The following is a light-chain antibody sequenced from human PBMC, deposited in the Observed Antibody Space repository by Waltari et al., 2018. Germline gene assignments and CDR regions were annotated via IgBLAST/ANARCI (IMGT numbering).Light chain of an antibody. CDR3: QSYESTNRV. Sequence: ILTQPHSVSGSPGKTVTISCTRSSGFIAADYVQWYQQRPGSAPTVMIFEDIERPSGVPDRFSGSVDSSSNSASLTISGLRTDDEADYYCQSYESTNRVFGSGTRVTVL. V-gene: IGLV6-57*03. CDR2: EDI. CDR1: SGFIAADY. J-gene: IGLJ6*01.